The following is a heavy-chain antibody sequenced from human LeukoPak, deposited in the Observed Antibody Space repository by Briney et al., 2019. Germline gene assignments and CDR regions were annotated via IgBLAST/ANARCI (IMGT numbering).Heavy chain of an antibody. CDR3: ARDSAHIVVVPVVIPPGLDNWFDP. V-gene: IGHV3-11*05. D-gene: IGHD2-2*01. CDR1: GFTFSDYY. Sequence: GGSLRLSCAASGFTFSDYYMSWIRQAPGKGLEWVSYISGSSSNAKYADSVKGRFTISRDNAKNSLYLQMNSLRAEDTAVYYCARDSAHIVVVPVVIPPGLDNWFDPWGQGTLVTVSS. J-gene: IGHJ5*02. CDR2: ISGSSSNA.